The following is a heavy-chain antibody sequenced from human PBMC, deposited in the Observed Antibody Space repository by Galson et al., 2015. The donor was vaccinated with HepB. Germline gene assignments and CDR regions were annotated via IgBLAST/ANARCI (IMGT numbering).Heavy chain of an antibody. CDR2: ISHSGST. V-gene: IGHV4-34*01. D-gene: IGHD6-19*01. CDR1: AGSFSGHC. Sequence: ATLSLTCAVYAGSFSGHCWRWIRQPPGKGLEWIGEISHSGSTNYNPSLKSRVTISVDRSKNLFSRILSSVTAADTAVYFCARGLGYSSGRHGLDVWDQGATVTVSS. J-gene: IGHJ6*02. CDR3: ARGLGYSSGRHGLDV.